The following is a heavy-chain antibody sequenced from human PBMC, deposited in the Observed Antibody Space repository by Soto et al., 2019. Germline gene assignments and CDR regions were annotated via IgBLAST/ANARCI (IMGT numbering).Heavy chain of an antibody. CDR1: GYTFSTYG. Sequence: QVQLVQSGAEVKKPGASVKVSCKASGYTFSTYGISWARQAPGQGLEWMGWISAYNGNSKNTQKLQGRVTMTTDTATDSAYMELRSLRSDDTAVYFCVRHDRVGVMKFDYHNGMDVWGQGTTVTVSS. CDR2: ISAYNGNS. V-gene: IGHV1-18*01. CDR3: VRHDRVGVMKFDYHNGMDV. J-gene: IGHJ6*02. D-gene: IGHD2-8*01.